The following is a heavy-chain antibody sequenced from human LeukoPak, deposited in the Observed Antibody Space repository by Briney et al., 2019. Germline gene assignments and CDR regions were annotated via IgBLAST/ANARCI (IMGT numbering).Heavy chain of an antibody. CDR1: GGSISISNYY. Sequence: SETLSLTCTVSGGSISISNYYWAWMRQPPGKGLEWIASINYSGSTYYNPSLRSRVPTSVDTSKNQFSLKVSSVTAADTAVYYCASYMVAAGTKYYFDHWGQGTLVTVSS. J-gene: IGHJ4*02. D-gene: IGHD6-13*01. CDR3: ASYMVAAGTKYYFDH. V-gene: IGHV4-39*01. CDR2: INYSGST.